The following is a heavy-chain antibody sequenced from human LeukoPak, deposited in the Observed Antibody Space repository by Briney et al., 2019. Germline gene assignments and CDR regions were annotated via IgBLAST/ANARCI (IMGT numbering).Heavy chain of an antibody. D-gene: IGHD5-18*01. V-gene: IGHV3-11*04. CDR2: TSSSGSTI. CDR3: AKVLERYSSDLPPDY. Sequence: TGGSLRLSCAASGFTFSDYYMSWIRQAPGKGLEWVSYTSSSGSTIYYADSVKGRFTISRDNAKNTLYLQINSLRAEDTAAYYCAKVLERYSSDLPPDYWGQGTLVTVSS. J-gene: IGHJ4*02. CDR1: GFTFSDYY.